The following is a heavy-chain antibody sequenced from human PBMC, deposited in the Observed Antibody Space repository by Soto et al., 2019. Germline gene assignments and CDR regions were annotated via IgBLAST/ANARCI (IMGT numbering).Heavy chain of an antibody. Sequence: GPLRLACAASGFTFDDYTMHWVRQAPGKGLEWVSLISWDGGSTYYADSVKGRFTISRDNSKNSLYLQMNSLRTEDTALYYCAKAGRFLEWLFDWFDPWGQGTLVTVSS. V-gene: IGHV3-43*01. CDR2: ISWDGGST. J-gene: IGHJ5*02. CDR1: GFTFDDYT. D-gene: IGHD3-3*01. CDR3: AKAGRFLEWLFDWFDP.